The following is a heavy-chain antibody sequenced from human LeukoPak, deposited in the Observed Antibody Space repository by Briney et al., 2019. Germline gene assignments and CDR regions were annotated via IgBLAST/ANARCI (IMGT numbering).Heavy chain of an antibody. Sequence: ASVKVSRKASGYTFTGYYLYWVRQAPGQGLEWMGRINPNSGGTNYAQKFQGRVTMTRDTSISTAYKELSSPRSDDTAVFYCARRIAAAGHFDYWGQGTLVTVSS. V-gene: IGHV1-2*06. D-gene: IGHD6-13*01. CDR1: GYTFTGYY. CDR2: INPNSGGT. J-gene: IGHJ4*02. CDR3: ARRIAAAGHFDY.